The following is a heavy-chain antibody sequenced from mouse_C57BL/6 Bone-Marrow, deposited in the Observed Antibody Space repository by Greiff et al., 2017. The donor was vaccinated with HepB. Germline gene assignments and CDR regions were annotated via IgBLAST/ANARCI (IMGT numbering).Heavy chain of an antibody. V-gene: IGHV1-50*01. D-gene: IGHD2-4*01. CDR2: IDPYDSYT. CDR1: GYTFTSYW. CDR3: ARARVMITTGYYFDC. J-gene: IGHJ2*01. Sequence: QVQLQQPGAELVKPGASVKLSCKASGYTFTSYWMQWVKQRPGQGLEWIGEIDPYDSYTNYHHKVKGKATLTVDTASSTSYMQLSSLTSEDSAVYYCARARVMITTGYYFDCWGQGTTLTVSS.